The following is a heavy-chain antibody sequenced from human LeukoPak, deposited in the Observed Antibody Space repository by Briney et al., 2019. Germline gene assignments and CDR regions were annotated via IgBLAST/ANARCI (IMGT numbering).Heavy chain of an antibody. CDR3: AKAPIGWGSGWYHDY. CDR2: ISGSGGST. Sequence: GGSLRLSCAASGFTFSSYAMSWVRQAPGKGLEWVSAISGSGGSTYYADSVKGRFTISSDNSKNTLYLQMNSLRAEDTAVYYCAKAPIGWGSGWYHDYWGQGTLVTVSS. V-gene: IGHV3-23*01. D-gene: IGHD6-19*01. CDR1: GFTFSSYA. J-gene: IGHJ4*02.